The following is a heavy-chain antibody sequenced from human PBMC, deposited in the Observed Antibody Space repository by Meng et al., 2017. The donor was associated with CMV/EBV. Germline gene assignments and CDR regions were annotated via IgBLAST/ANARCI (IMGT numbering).Heavy chain of an antibody. V-gene: IGHV3-48*03. CDR2: ISSSGSTI. J-gene: IGHJ6*02. CDR3: ARAQLLWFGEFYYYYGMDV. Sequence: GGSLRLSCAASGFTFSSYEMSWVRQAPGKGLEWVSYISSSGSTIYYADSVKGRFTISRDNAKNSLYLQMNSLRAEDTAVYYCARAQLLWFGEFYYYYGMDVWGQGTTVTVSS. CDR1: GFTFSSYE. D-gene: IGHD3-10*01.